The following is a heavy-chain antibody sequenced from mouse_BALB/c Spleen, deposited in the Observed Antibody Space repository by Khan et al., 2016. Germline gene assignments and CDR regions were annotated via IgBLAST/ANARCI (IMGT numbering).Heavy chain of an antibody. CDR1: GFTFSSFG. D-gene: IGHD2-3*01. V-gene: IGHV5-17*02. J-gene: IGHJ2*01. CDR3: ARGARIYDVYYLDY. Sequence: EVELVASGGGLVQPGGSRKLSCAASGFTFSSFGMHWVRQAPGKGLEWVAFISSGSTTIYYADTVKGRFTISRDNPKNTLFLQMTSLRSEDTALYYCARGARIYDVYYLDYWGQGTTLTVSS. CDR2: ISSGSTTI.